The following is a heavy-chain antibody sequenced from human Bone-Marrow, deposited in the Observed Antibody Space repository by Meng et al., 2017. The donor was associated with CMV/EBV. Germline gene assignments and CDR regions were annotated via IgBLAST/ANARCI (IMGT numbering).Heavy chain of an antibody. D-gene: IGHD2-8*01. CDR1: GYTFTSCF. CDR2: IIHILNIA. CDR3: ARDREYCTKANCCKPQIH. J-gene: IGHJ4*02. V-gene: IGHV1-69*04. Sequence: SVKVSCKASGYTFTSCFMHWVRQAPGQGLEWMGRIIHILNIANNAEKFQGRVTIIADKSTSTAYMELTRLRAEDTAVYYCARDREYCTKANCCKPQIHWGQGPRVTCSS.